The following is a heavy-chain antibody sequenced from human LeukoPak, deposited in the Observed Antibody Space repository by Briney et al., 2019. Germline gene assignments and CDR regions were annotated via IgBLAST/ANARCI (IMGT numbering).Heavy chain of an antibody. CDR2: MNPNSGNT. J-gene: IGHJ4*02. V-gene: IGHV1-8*01. CDR3: ARNLNYYGSGSYYNVDGVSDY. CDR1: GYTFTSYD. Sequence: ASVTVSCKASGYTFTSYDINWVRQAPGQGLEWMGWMNPNSGNTGYAQKFQGRVTMTRNTSISTAYMELSSLRSEGTAVYYCARNLNYYGSGSYYNVDGVSDYWGQGTLVTVSS. D-gene: IGHD3-10*01.